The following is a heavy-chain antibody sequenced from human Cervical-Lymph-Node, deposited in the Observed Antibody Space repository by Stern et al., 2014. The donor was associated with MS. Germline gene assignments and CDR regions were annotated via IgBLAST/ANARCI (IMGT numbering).Heavy chain of an antibody. V-gene: IGHV1-2*06. CDR1: GYSFTGYD. CDR2: INPNSGGT. Sequence: VQLVESGAEVKKPGASVKVSCKASGYSFTGYDMHWVRQAPGQGLEWMGRINPNSGGTNYEQKFEGRVTMTRDTSINTAYMELSSLISDDTAVYYCATVGTSDYWGQGTLVTVSS. CDR3: ATVGTSDY. J-gene: IGHJ4*02.